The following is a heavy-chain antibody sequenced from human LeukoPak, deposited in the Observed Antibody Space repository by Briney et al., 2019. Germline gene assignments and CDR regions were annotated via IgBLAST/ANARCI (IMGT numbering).Heavy chain of an antibody. J-gene: IGHJ5*02. V-gene: IGHV1-2*02. CDR3: TRAYEYGWFDP. D-gene: IGHD3-16*01. Sequence: ASVKVSCKASGYTFSDYFMHWVRQAPGQGLEWMGWINPKTGGTTYAQKFQGRVTMTRDMSITTAYMDLSRLTSDDTAVYYCTRAYEYGWFDPWGQGTLVTVSS. CDR1: GYTFSDYF. CDR2: INPKTGGT.